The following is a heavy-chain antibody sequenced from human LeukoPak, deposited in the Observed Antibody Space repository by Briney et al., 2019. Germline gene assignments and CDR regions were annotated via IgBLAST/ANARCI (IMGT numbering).Heavy chain of an antibody. J-gene: IGHJ4*02. Sequence: PSETLSLTCTVSGGSISSYYWSWIRQPPGKGLEWIGYIYYSGSTNYNPSLKSRVTISVDTSKNQFSLKLSSVTAADTAVYYCARGRIAAAGTAYWGQGTLVTVSS. CDR3: ARGRIAAAGTAY. CDR2: IYYSGST. D-gene: IGHD6-13*01. CDR1: GGSISSYY. V-gene: IGHV4-59*12.